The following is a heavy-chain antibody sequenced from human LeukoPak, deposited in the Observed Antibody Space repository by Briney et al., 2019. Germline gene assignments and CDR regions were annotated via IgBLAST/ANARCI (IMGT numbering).Heavy chain of an antibody. CDR3: AASALAARAPHPHNWFDP. D-gene: IGHD6-6*01. J-gene: IGHJ5*02. CDR2: IYYSGST. V-gene: IGHV4-39*07. Sequence: TPSETLSLTCTVSGGSISSSSYYWGWIRQPPGKGLEWIGSIYYSGSTYYNPSLKSRVTISVDTSKNQFSLKLSSVTAADTAVYYCAASALAARAPHPHNWFDPWGQGTLVTVSS. CDR1: GGSISSSSYY.